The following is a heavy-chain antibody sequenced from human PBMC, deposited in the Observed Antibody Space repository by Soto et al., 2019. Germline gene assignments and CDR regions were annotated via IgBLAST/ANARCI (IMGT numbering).Heavy chain of an antibody. V-gene: IGHV5-51*01. CDR2: IYPDDSET. CDR1: GYIFSTYW. D-gene: IGHD6-13*01. CDR3: ARQPGAAAASDY. Sequence: LGESLKISCKGSGYIFSTYWIAWVCQMPGKGLEWMGIIYPDDSETRYSPSFQGQVTISVDKSTSTAYLQWSSLKASDSAMCYCARQPGAAAASDYWGLGILVTVSS. J-gene: IGHJ4*02.